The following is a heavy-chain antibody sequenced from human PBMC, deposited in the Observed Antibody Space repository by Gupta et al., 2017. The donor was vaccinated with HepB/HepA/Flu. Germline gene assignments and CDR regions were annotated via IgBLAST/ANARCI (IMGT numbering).Heavy chain of an antibody. V-gene: IGHV3-48*02. CDR2: INSNTRTL. D-gene: IGHD3-22*01. Sequence: EEQLLESGGGLVQPGGSLRLSCAASGFSFSSFSMNWVRQAPGRGLEWVSYINSNTRTLFYGVSGKGRFTISRDKARNSIYLQMKRLNDENTAVYYCARSRAYDNSAPGFDIWGQGTMVTVSS. CDR3: ARSRAYDNSAPGFDI. CDR1: GFSFSSFS. J-gene: IGHJ3*02.